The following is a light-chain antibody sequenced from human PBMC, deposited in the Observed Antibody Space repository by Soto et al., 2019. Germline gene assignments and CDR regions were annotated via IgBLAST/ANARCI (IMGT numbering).Light chain of an antibody. CDR2: DAS. J-gene: IGKJ4*01. Sequence: IGLTQSAGTLSLSPGERATLSCRASQSVSSSYLAWYQQKPGQAPRLLINDASNRATGIPARFSGSGSGTDFTLTISSLEPEDFAVYYCRQRSSWPQLTFGGGTKVDIK. V-gene: IGKV3-11*01. CDR1: QSVSSSY. CDR3: RQRSSWPQLT.